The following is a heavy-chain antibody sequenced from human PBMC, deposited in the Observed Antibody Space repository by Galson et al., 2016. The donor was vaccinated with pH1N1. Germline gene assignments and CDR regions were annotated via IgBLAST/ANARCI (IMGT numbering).Heavy chain of an antibody. Sequence: SLRLSCAASGFTFSAFGMLWVRQAPGTGLELVAFIRFDGYYQNYGDSVKGRFTVSRDNSKNTVYLQMNSLRSEDTDVYYCAKDRGLGGDHDHWGQGTLVTVSS. CDR2: IRFDGYYQ. CDR1: GFTFSAFG. CDR3: AKDRGLGGDHDH. V-gene: IGHV3-30*02. D-gene: IGHD3-16*01. J-gene: IGHJ4*02.